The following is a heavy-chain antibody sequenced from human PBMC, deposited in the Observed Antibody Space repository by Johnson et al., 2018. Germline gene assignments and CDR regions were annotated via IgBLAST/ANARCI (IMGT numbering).Heavy chain of an antibody. CDR3: ARESFSVTSGNDGFDI. CDR2: IYESGGT. D-gene: IGHD2/OR15-2a*01. Sequence: QVQLQESGPGLVKXSETLSLICTVSGVSLSLHQWNWIRQPPGKGLEWMGVIYESGGTNYNPSLNSRATISLGASKNQFSLKLSSVTAADTAVYYCARESFSVTSGNDGFDIWGQGTMVTVSS. CDR1: GVSLSLHQ. J-gene: IGHJ3*02. V-gene: IGHV4-59*11.